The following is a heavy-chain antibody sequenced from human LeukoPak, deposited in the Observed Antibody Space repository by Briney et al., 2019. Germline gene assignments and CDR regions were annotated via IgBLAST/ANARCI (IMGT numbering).Heavy chain of an antibody. CDR3: ARVAPYSGTYDAFDI. J-gene: IGHJ3*02. V-gene: IGHV1-18*01. CDR1: GYTFTSYG. CDR2: ISAYNGNT. Sequence: ASVKVSCKASGYTFTSYGISWVRQAPGQGLEWMGWISAYNGNTNYALKLQGRVTMTTDTSTSTAYMELRSLRSDDTAVYYCARVAPYSGTYDAFDIWGQGTMVTVSS. D-gene: IGHD1-26*01.